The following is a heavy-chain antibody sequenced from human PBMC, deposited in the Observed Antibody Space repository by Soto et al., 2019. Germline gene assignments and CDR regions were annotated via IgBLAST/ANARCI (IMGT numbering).Heavy chain of an antibody. V-gene: IGHV3-7*01. CDR2: IKQDGSEK. CDR1: GFTFSSYW. Sequence: GGSLRLSCAASGFTFSSYWMSWVRQAPGKGLEWVANIKQDGSEKYYVDSVKGRFTISRDNAKNSLYLQMNSLRAEDTAVYYCARTGDGDYESNREFDPWGQGTLVTVSS. J-gene: IGHJ5*02. D-gene: IGHD4-17*01. CDR3: ARTGDGDYESNREFDP.